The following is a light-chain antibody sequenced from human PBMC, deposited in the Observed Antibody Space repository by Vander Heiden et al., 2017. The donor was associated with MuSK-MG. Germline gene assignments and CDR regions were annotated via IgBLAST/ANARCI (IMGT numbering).Light chain of an antibody. V-gene: IGLV1-51*01. J-gene: IGLJ2*01. Sequence: QSVLTQPPSLSAAAGQKVTISCTGSSSNIGGNYVCWYQQFSGTAPRLLIYDNNKRPPGIPDRLSGSKSGTSIPLAITGLQTEDEAHYYCATSDSSLSDVVFGGGTKLTVL. CDR1: SSNIGGNY. CDR3: ATSDSSLSDVV. CDR2: DNN.